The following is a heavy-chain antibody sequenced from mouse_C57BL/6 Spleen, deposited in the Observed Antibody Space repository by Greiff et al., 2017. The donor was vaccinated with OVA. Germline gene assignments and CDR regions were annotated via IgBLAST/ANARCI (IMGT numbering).Heavy chain of an antibody. CDR2: IDPETGGT. CDR1: GYTFTDYE. CDR3: TRRCHWYFDV. J-gene: IGHJ1*03. Sequence: QVQLQQSGAELVRPGASVTLSCKASGYTFTDYEMHWVKQTPVHGLEWIGAIDPETGGTAYNQKFKGKAILTADKSSSTAYMELRSLTSEDSAVYYCTRRCHWYFDVWGTGTTVTVSS. V-gene: IGHV1-15*01.